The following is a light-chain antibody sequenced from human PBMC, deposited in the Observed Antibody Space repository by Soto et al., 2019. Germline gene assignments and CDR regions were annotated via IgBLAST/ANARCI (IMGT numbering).Light chain of an antibody. J-gene: IGKJ1*01. CDR3: QQSYSTPPGT. Sequence: DIQMTQSPSSLSASVGDRVTITCRASQSISTYLIWYQQKPGKAPKLLIYATSSLQSGVPSRFSGSVSGTDFTLTISSLQPEDFATYYCQQSYSTPPGTFGQATKVEIK. CDR2: ATS. V-gene: IGKV1-39*01. CDR1: QSISTY.